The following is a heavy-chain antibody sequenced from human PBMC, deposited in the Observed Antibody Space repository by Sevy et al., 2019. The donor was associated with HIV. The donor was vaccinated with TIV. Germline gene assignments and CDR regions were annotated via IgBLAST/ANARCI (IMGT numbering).Heavy chain of an antibody. J-gene: IGHJ6*02. CDR1: GFSFSDYN. CDR3: ARDKTILEGRYGMDV. V-gene: IGHV3-21*01. CDR2: ISSGSGYI. D-gene: IGHD3-3*01. Sequence: GGSLRLSCAASGFSFSDYNMNWVRQAPGKGLEWVSFISSGSGYIYYADSMKGRFTISRDNANNSLYLQLNSLRAEDTAVYYCARDKTILEGRYGMDVWGQGTTVTVSS.